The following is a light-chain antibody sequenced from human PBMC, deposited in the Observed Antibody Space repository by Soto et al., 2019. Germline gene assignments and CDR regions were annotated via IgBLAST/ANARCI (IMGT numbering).Light chain of an antibody. CDR2: GAS. CDR3: QQYGSSTMT. CDR1: QSVSSSY. J-gene: IGKJ1*01. Sequence: EIVLTQSPGTLSLSPGERATLSCRASQSVSSSYLAWYQQKPGQAPRLLIYGASSRATGIPDRFSGSGSGTDFTLTISRLEPEDFAVYYCQQYGSSTMTFGQGIKVEIK. V-gene: IGKV3-20*01.